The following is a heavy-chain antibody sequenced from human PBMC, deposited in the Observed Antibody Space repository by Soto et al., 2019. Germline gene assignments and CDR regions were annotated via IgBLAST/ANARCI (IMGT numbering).Heavy chain of an antibody. D-gene: IGHD3-16*02. J-gene: IGHJ4*02. Sequence: ASVKVSCKASGYTFTSYGISWVRQAPGQGLEWMGWISAYNGNTNYAQKLQGRVTMTTDTSTSTAYMELRSLRSDGTAVYYCARVGPYVCGSYRYPLDYWGQRTPVTVSS. CDR3: ARVGPYVCGSYRYPLDY. CDR1: GYTFTSYG. V-gene: IGHV1-18*01. CDR2: ISAYNGNT.